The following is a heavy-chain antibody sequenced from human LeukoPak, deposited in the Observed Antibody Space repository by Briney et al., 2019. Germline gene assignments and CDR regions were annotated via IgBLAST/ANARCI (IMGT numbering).Heavy chain of an antibody. V-gene: IGHV1-2*02. CDR1: GYTFIGYY. J-gene: IGHJ5*02. CDR3: ARILVRGGNWFDP. D-gene: IGHD3-10*01. Sequence: GASVKASCKASGYTFIGYYMHRVRQAPGQGLEWMGWINPNSGVTNFAQRFQGRVTVTRDTSISTVYMELSGLRSDDTAIYYCARILVRGGNWFDPWGQGTLVTVSS. CDR2: INPNSGVT.